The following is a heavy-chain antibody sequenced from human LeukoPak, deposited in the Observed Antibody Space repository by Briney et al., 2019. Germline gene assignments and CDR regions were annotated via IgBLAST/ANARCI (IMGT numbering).Heavy chain of an antibody. V-gene: IGHV4-59*01. Sequence: ASETLSLTCTVSGGSIRSYYWSWIRQPPGKGLEWIGYIYYNGDTNYNPSLKSRVTMSLDTSKYQFSLKLSFVTAADTAVYYCATYIWARHFEYWGQGTPATVSS. D-gene: IGHD3-16*01. J-gene: IGHJ4*02. CDR3: ATYIWARHFEY. CDR2: IYYNGDT. CDR1: GGSIRSYY.